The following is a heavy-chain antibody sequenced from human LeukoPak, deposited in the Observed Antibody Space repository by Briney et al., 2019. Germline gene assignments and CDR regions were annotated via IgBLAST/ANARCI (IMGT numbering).Heavy chain of an antibody. CDR3: ASSLGIAVAGTNHWFDP. CDR2: INHSGST. D-gene: IGHD6-19*01. CDR1: GGSFSGYY. V-gene: IGHV4-34*01. J-gene: IGHJ5*02. Sequence: SETLSLTCAVYGGSFSGYYWSWIRQPPGKGLEWIGEINHSGSTNYNPSLKSRVTISVDTPKNQFSLKLSSVTAADTAVYYCASSLGIAVAGTNHWFDPWGQGTLVTVSS.